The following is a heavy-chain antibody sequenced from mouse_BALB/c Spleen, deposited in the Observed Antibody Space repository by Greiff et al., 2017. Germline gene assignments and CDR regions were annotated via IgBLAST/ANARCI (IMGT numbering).Heavy chain of an antibody. CDR2: IDPFNGGT. D-gene: IGHD1-1*01. J-gene: IGHJ2*01. CDR1: GYSFTSYY. Sequence: EVQLQQSGPELMKPGASVKISCKASGYSFTSYYMHWVKQSHGKSLEWIGYIDPFNGGTSYNQKFKGKATLTVDKSSSTAYMHLSSLTSEDSAVYYCARGGVDGYWGQGTTLTVSS. CDR3: ARGGVDGY. V-gene: IGHV1S135*01.